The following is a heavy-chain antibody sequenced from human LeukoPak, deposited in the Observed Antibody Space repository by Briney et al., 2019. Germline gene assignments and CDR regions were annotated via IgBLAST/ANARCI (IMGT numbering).Heavy chain of an antibody. J-gene: IGHJ4*02. CDR3: ARLSGTEDDYDGG. V-gene: IGHV4-39*01. CDR1: GGSISSSSYY. CDR2: IYYSGST. Sequence: PSETLSLTCTVSGGSISSSSYYWGWIRQPPGKGLEWIGSIYYSGSTYYNPSLNTRVTISVDTSKNQFSLKLSSVTAADTAVYYCARLSGTEDDYDGGWGQGTLVTVSS. D-gene: IGHD3-16*01.